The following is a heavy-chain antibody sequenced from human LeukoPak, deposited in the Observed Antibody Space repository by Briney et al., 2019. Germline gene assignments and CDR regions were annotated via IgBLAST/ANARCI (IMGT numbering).Heavy chain of an antibody. CDR1: GYTFSNYG. J-gene: IGHJ4*02. CDR2: INPYNGNT. V-gene: IGHV1-18*01. CDR3: ARSHSSSLRAPFGY. Sequence: ASVKVSCKSSGYTFSNYGIIWVRQASGEGLEWMGWINPYNGNTNFGQKVLGRVTMTTDTSTRTVYMELRNLRSDDTAVYYCARSHSSSLRAPFGYWGQGTLVTVSS. D-gene: IGHD2-2*01.